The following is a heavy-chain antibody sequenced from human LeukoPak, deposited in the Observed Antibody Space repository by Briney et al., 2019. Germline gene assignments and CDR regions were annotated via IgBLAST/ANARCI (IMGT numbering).Heavy chain of an antibody. Sequence: GGSLRLSCAASGFTLSSYSMNWVRQAPGKGLEWVSSISSSSSYIYYADSVKGRFTISRDNSKNTLYLQMNSLRAEDTAVYYCAKDPVTTHYYFDYWGQGTLVTVSS. D-gene: IGHD4-17*01. CDR3: AKDPVTTHYYFDY. V-gene: IGHV3-21*01. CDR1: GFTLSSYS. CDR2: ISSSSSYI. J-gene: IGHJ4*02.